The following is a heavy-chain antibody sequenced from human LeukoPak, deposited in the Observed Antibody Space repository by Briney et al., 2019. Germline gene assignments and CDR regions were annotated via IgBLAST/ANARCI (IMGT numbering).Heavy chain of an antibody. CDR2: IRHQAYGGTA. D-gene: IGHD4-23*01. Sequence: GGSLRLSCAASGFTFRTSWMTWVRQAPGKGLEWVGFIRHQAYGGTAEYAASVRGRFTISRDDSKSVLYLQMNSLNLEDSAVYYCCKEAGGPTDYWGQGTLVTVSS. V-gene: IGHV3-71*01. CDR3: CKEAGGPTDY. CDR1: GFTFRTSW. J-gene: IGHJ4*02.